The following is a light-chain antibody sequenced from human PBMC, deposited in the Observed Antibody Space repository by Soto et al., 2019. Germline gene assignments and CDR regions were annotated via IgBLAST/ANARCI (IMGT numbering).Light chain of an antibody. CDR3: SSYTSSDPRV. V-gene: IGLV2-14*01. CDR2: EVT. Sequence: QSVLTQPASVSGSPGQSITISRTGTSSDVGGYNFVSWYQQHPGKAPKLIIYEVTNRPAGVSNRFSGSKSGNTASLTIPGLQAEDEADYYCSSYTSSDPRVFRTGTKVNVL. CDR1: SSDVGGYNF. J-gene: IGLJ1*01.